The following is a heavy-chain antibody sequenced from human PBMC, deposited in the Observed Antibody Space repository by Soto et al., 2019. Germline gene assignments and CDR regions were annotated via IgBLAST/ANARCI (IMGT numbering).Heavy chain of an antibody. CDR1: GGTFSSYA. Sequence: ASVKVSCKASGGTFSSYAISWVRQAPGQGLEWMGGIIPIFGTANYAQKFQGRVTITADESTSTAYMELSSLRPEDTAVYYCASSPPYSSSSYYYYYMDVWGKGTTVTVSS. CDR3: ASSPPYSSSSYYYYYMDV. J-gene: IGHJ6*03. CDR2: IIPIFGTA. V-gene: IGHV1-69*13. D-gene: IGHD6-6*01.